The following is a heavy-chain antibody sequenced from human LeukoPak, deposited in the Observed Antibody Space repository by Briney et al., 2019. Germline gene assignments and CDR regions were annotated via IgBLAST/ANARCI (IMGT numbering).Heavy chain of an antibody. J-gene: IGHJ3*02. D-gene: IGHD2-2*01. CDR3: AKGGVVPAAMIVVVAASDAFDI. V-gene: IGHV3-23*01. CDR2: ISGSGGST. CDR1: GFTFSSYA. Sequence: GGSLRLSCAASGFTFSSYAMSWVRQAPGKGLEWVSAISGSGGSTYYADSVKGRFTISRDNSKNTLYLQMNSLRAEDTAVYYCAKGGVVPAAMIVVVAASDAFDIWGQGTMVTVSS.